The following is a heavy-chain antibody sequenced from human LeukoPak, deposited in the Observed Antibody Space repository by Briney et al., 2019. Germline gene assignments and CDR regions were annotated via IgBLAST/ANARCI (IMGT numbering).Heavy chain of an antibody. CDR1: GGSISSRTYY. V-gene: IGHV4-39*07. Sequence: SETLSLTCTVSGGSISSRTYYWGWIRQPPGKGLEWIGSIFYSGNTYYNPSLKSRVTMSVDTSNNQFSLKLSSVTAADTAVYYCARGRYCSGGSCYYFDYWGQGTLVTVSS. CDR2: IFYSGNT. CDR3: ARGRYCSGGSCYYFDY. D-gene: IGHD2-15*01. J-gene: IGHJ4*02.